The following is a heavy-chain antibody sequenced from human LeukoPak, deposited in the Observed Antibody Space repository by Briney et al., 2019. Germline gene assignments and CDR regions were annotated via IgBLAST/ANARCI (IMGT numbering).Heavy chain of an antibody. V-gene: IGHV4-61*08. CDR2: IYYSGST. D-gene: IGHD5-24*01. Sequence: PSQTLSLTCTVSDGSISSGGYYWSWIRQPPGKGLEWIGYIYYSGSTNYNPSLKSRVTISVDTSKNQFSLKLSSVTAADTAVYYCARGGDGFDYWGQGTLVTVSS. CDR3: ARGGDGFDY. CDR1: DGSISSGGYY. J-gene: IGHJ4*02.